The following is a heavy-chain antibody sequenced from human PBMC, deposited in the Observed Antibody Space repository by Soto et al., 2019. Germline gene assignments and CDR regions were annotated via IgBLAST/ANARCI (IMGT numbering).Heavy chain of an antibody. CDR1: GFSLSTSGVG. CDR2: IYWDDDK. J-gene: IGHJ4*02. Sequence: QITLKESGPTLVKPTQTLTLTCTFSGFSLSTSGVGVGWIRQPPGKALEWLALIYWDDDKRYSPSLKSRLTITMDTSKNQVVLTTTNMDPVRPAFYYCAPVSGGYDSFNYWGQGTLVTVSS. D-gene: IGHD5-12*01. CDR3: APVSGGYDSFNY. V-gene: IGHV2-5*02.